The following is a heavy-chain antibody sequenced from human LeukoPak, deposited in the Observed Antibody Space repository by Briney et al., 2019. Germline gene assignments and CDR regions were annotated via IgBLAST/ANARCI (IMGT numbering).Heavy chain of an antibody. Sequence: SETLSLTCAVYGGSFSGYYWSWIRQPPGKGLEWIGEINHSGSTNYNPSLKSRVTISVDTSKNQFSLKLSSVTAADTAVYYCARSAQWPLDDWGQGTLVTVSS. CDR2: INHSGST. CDR1: GGSFSGYY. CDR3: ARSAQWPLDD. D-gene: IGHD6-19*01. V-gene: IGHV4-34*01. J-gene: IGHJ4*02.